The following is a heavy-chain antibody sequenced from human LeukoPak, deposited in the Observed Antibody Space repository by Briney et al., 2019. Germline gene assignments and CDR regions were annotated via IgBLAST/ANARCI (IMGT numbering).Heavy chain of an antibody. CDR1: GGTFSSYA. V-gene: IGHV1-69*04. D-gene: IGHD2-21*02. CDR2: IIPILGIA. Sequence: ASVTVSCKASGGTFSSYAISWVRQAPGQGLEWMGRIIPILGIANYAQKFQGRVTITADKSTSTAYMELSSLRSEDTAVYYCARSIVVVTGPLDYWGQGTLVTVSS. CDR3: ARSIVVVTGPLDY. J-gene: IGHJ4*02.